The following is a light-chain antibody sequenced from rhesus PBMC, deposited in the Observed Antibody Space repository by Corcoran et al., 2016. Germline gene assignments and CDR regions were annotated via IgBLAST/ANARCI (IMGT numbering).Light chain of an antibody. Sequence: DIHMTQSPSSLSASVGDRVTITCRASQGINTYLKCYQQKPGKAPKRLIYAAASLERWVSARFSGSGSGTDFTLTISSLQPEDFATYYCLKYNSDPLTFGGGTKVEIK. J-gene: IGKJ4*01. CDR3: LKYNSDPLT. V-gene: IGKV1-43*02. CDR2: AAA. CDR1: QGINTY.